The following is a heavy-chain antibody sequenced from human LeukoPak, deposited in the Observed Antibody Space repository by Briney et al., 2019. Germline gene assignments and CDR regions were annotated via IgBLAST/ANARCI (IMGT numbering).Heavy chain of an antibody. CDR2: INPNSGGT. D-gene: IGHD2-2*01. J-gene: IGHJ6*03. Sequence: ASVKVSCKASGYSFTGYYIHWVRQAPGQGLEWMGWINPNSGGTKYAQKFQGRVTMTRDTSISTAYMELSRMTSDDTAVFYCARTYCSSTSCSSEYYLYHMDVWGKGTTVTVSS. V-gene: IGHV1-2*02. CDR3: ARTYCSSTSCSSEYYLYHMDV. CDR1: GYSFTGYY.